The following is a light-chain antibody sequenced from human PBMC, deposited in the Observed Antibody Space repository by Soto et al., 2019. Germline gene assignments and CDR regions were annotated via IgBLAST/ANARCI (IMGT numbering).Light chain of an antibody. J-gene: IGKJ5*01. CDR3: QQYGSSST. V-gene: IGKV3-20*01. CDR1: QSVSSSY. Sequence: EIVLTQSPGTPSLSPGERAPLSCRASQSVSSSYLAWYQQKPGQAPRLLIYGASSRPTGIPDRFSGSGSGTDFTLTISRLEPEDFAVYYCQQYGSSSTFGQGTRLEIK. CDR2: GAS.